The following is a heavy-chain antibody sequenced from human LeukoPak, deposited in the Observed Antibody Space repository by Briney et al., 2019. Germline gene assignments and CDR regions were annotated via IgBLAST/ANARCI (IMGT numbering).Heavy chain of an antibody. Sequence: ASVKVSCKASAYAFIGYYMHWVRQAPGQGLEWMGRIIPILGIANYAQKFQGRVTMTRDTSTSTVYMELSSLRSEDTAVYYCARVGGIYSESSSAFDIWGQGTMVTVSS. CDR3: ARVGGIYSESSSAFDI. CDR1: AYAFIGYY. D-gene: IGHD2-21*01. J-gene: IGHJ3*02. CDR2: IIPILGIA. V-gene: IGHV1-46*01.